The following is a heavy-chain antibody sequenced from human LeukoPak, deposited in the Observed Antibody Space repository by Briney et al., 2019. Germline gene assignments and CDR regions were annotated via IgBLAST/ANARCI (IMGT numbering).Heavy chain of an antibody. J-gene: IGHJ4*02. CDR2: IYYSGST. CDR1: GGSISSYY. Sequence: PSETLSLTCTVSGGSISSYYWSWIRQHPGKGLEWIGYIYYSGSTYYNPSLKSRVTISVDTSKNQFSLKLSSVTAADTAVYYCATSSNWNRYYFDYWGQGTLVTVSS. V-gene: IGHV4-59*06. D-gene: IGHD1-20*01. CDR3: ATSSNWNRYYFDY.